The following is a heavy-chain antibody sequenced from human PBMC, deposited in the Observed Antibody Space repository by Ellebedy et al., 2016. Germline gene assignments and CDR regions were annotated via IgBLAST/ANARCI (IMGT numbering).Heavy chain of an antibody. V-gene: IGHV5-51*01. CDR3: ARMVPVTTLDWFDP. CDR1: GYSFTSYW. D-gene: IGHD4-11*01. Sequence: GGSLRLSCKGSGYSFTSYWIGWVRQMPGKGLEWMEIIYPGDSDTRYSPSFQGQVTISADKSISTAYLQWSSLKASDTAMYYCARMVPVTTLDWFDPWGQGTLVTVSS. J-gene: IGHJ5*02. CDR2: IYPGDSDT.